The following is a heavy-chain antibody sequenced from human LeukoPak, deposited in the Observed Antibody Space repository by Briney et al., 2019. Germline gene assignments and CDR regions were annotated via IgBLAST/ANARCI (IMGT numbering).Heavy chain of an antibody. Sequence: GESLKISCKGSGYSFINNWIGWVRQMPGKGLEWMGSIYPGDSDTRYSPSFQGQVTISADKSISTAYLQWSSLKASDTAMYYCARGKTAMGHSYYYYYMDVWGKGTTVTVSS. CDR1: GYSFINNW. V-gene: IGHV5-51*01. J-gene: IGHJ6*03. CDR2: IYPGDSDT. D-gene: IGHD5-18*01. CDR3: ARGKTAMGHSYYYYYMDV.